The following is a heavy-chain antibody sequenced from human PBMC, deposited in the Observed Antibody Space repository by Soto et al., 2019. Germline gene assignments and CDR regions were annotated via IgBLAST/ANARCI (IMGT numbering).Heavy chain of an antibody. V-gene: IGHV4-34*01. J-gene: IGHJ4*02. CDR1: GGSFSGYY. Sequence: SETLSLTCAVYGGSFSGYYWSWIRQPPGKGLEWIGEINHSGSTNYNPSLKSRVTISVDTSKNQFSLKLSSMTAADTAVYYCARGLFEGSYFDYWGQGTLVTVSS. CDR3: ARGLFEGSYFDY. D-gene: IGHD2-21*01. CDR2: INHSGST.